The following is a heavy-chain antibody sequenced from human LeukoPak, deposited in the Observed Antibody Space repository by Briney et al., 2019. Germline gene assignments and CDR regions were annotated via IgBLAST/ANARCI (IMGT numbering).Heavy chain of an antibody. Sequence: QTGGSLRLSCAASGFTFSNYVMSWVRQAPGKGLEWVSFIYSGGSTYYADSVKGRFTISRDNSKNTLYLQMNSLRAEDSAVYYCARDLYSSSRNNFDYWGQGTLVTVSS. V-gene: IGHV3-53*01. CDR2: IYSGGST. CDR1: GFTFSNYV. J-gene: IGHJ4*02. D-gene: IGHD6-13*01. CDR3: ARDLYSSSRNNFDY.